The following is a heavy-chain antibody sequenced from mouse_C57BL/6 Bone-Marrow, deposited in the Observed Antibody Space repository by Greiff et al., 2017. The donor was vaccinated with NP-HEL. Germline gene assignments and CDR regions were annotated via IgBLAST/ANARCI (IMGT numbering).Heavy chain of an antibody. J-gene: IGHJ4*01. CDR3: ARFSNYRSDAMDY. CDR2: IDPSDSYT. D-gene: IGHD2-5*01. V-gene: IGHV1-59*01. Sequence: QVQLQQPGAELVRPGTSVKLSCKASGYTFTSYWMHWVKQRPGQGLEWIGVIDPSDSYTNYNQKFKGKATLTVDTSSSTAYMQLSSLTSEDSAVYYCARFSNYRSDAMDYWGQGTSVTVSS. CDR1: GYTFTSYW.